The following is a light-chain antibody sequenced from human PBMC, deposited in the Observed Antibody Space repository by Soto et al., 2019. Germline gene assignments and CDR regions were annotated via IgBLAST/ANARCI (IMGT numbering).Light chain of an antibody. J-gene: IGKJ4*01. CDR3: QQYNNWPRAT. Sequence: EIVMTQSPAPLSVSPGERATLSCRASQSISSNLAWYQQQAGQAPRLLMFRTSSRATGFPARFSGSGSGTEFNLTISSLQSEDFGVYYCQQYNNWPRATFGGGTKVEIK. V-gene: IGKV3-15*01. CDR1: QSISSN. CDR2: RTS.